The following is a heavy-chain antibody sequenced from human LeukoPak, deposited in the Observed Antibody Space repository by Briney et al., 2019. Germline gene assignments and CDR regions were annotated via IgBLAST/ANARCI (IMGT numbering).Heavy chain of an antibody. J-gene: IGHJ4*02. CDR2: INPNSGGT. CDR1: GYTFTGYY. V-gene: IGHV1-2*02. D-gene: IGHD6-19*01. CDR3: ASPYSSGWSASPKYFDY. Sequence: ASVKVSFKASGYTFTGYYMQWVRQAPGQGLEWMGWINPNSGGTNYAQKFQGRVTMTRDTSISTAYMELSRLRSDDTAVYYCASPYSSGWSASPKYFDYWGQGTLVTVSS.